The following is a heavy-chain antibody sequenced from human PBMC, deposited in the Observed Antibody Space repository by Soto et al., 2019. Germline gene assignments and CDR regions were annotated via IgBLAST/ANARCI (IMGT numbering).Heavy chain of an antibody. D-gene: IGHD3-10*01. CDR2: IWNNGNNR. Sequence: SLILSWASSGISLSSFCLHLVLQAPGKGLEWVAVIWNNGNNRRYGDPVRGRFTVSSDNSENTVYLKMDSLRVEDTAMYYCARDRELGRTSPYFDFWGQGALVTVSS. CDR1: GISLSSFC. V-gene: IGHV3-33*01. J-gene: IGHJ4*02. CDR3: ARDRELGRTSPYFDF.